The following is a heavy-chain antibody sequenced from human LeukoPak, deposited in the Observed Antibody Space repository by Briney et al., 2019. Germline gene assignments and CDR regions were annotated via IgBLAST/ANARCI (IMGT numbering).Heavy chain of an antibody. CDR2: IIPIFGTA. J-gene: IGHJ4*02. V-gene: IGHV1-69*05. Sequence: SVKVSCKASGGTFSSYAISWVRQAPGQGLEWMGGIIPIFGTANYAQKFQGRVTITTDESTSTAYMELSSLRSDDTAVYYCARDRITMVRGQSGLDYWGQGTLVTVSS. D-gene: IGHD3-10*01. CDR1: GGTFSSYA. CDR3: ARDRITMVRGQSGLDY.